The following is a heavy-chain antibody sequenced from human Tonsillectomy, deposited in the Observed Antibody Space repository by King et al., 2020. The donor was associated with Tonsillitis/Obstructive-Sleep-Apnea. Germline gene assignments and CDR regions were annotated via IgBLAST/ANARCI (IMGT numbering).Heavy chain of an antibody. V-gene: IGHV3-53*01. CDR2: IYSGGST. CDR1: GFTVSSNY. Sequence: EVQLVESGGGLIQPGGSLRLSCAASGFTVSSNYMSWVRQAPGKGLEWVSVIYSGGSTNYADSVKGRFTISRDNSKNTLYLQMNSLRAEDTAVYYCARGSTIVRGGAVDFWGQGTLVTVSS. D-gene: IGHD3-10*01. J-gene: IGHJ4*02. CDR3: ARGSTIVRGGAVDF.